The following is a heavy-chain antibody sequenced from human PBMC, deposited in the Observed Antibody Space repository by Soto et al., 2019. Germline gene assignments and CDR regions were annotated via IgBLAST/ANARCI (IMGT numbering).Heavy chain of an antibody. CDR3: AGTFNSLDY. CDR2: ISSSGSHM. J-gene: IGHJ4*02. V-gene: IGHV3-21*06. CDR1: GFTFTSFSSYY. D-gene: IGHD1-26*01. Sequence: PGGSLRLSCAASGFTFTSFSSYYMNWVRQAPGEGLEWVSSISSSGSHMFYADSAKGRFTISRDNAKNTLYLQMNSLGADDTAVYYCAGTFNSLDYWGQGALVTVSS.